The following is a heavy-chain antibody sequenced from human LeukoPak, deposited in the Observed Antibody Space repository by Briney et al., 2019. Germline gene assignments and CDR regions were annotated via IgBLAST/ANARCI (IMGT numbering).Heavy chain of an antibody. Sequence: NPSETLSLTCIVSGGSISSDYWTWIRQPAGKGLEWIGLIYTSGTTNYNPSLKSRVTMSVDTSTNQFSLKLTSVTAADTAVYYCARKFDYWGQGRLVTVSS. CDR2: IYTSGTT. CDR1: GGSISSDY. CDR3: ARKFDY. J-gene: IGHJ4*02. V-gene: IGHV4-4*07.